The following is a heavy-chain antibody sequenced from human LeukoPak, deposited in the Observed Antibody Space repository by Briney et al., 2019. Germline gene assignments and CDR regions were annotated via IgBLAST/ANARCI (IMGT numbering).Heavy chain of an antibody. J-gene: IGHJ4*02. Sequence: GGSLRLSCVASGLTFSTYTMHRVRQAPGKGLEWVAVVSDDGSDTSYADSMKGRFTISRDNSKNTLYLQMNSPRAEDTAVYYCSRGHSFSGIAARSPLDYWGQGTLVTVAS. D-gene: IGHD6-6*01. V-gene: IGHV3-30*04. CDR1: GLTFSTYT. CDR2: VSDDGSDT. CDR3: SRGHSFSGIAARSPLDY.